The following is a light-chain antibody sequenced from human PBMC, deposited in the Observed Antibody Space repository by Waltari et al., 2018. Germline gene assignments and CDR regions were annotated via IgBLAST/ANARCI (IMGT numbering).Light chain of an antibody. CDR3: QVWDSSSDHWV. CDR1: NIGSKS. CDR2: DDR. V-gene: IGLV3-21*02. J-gene: IGLJ3*02. Sequence: SYVLTQPPSVSVAPGQTASITCGGNNIGSKSVHWYQQKPGQAPVLVVYDDRGRPSGVPERYPGSKSGNTATLSISGVEAGDEADYFCQVWDSSSDHWVFGGGTKLTAL.